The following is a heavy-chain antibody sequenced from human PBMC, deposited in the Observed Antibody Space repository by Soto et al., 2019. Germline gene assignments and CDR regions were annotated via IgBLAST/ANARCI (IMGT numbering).Heavy chain of an antibody. V-gene: IGHV1-3*01. Sequence: ASVKVSCKASGYTFTSYTIHWVRQAPGQRPEWMGWIDAGNGNTKYSQKFQGRVTITRDTSASIIYMELSSLRSEDGAVYYCARDDSSDGTTLFDYWGQGTLVTVSS. J-gene: IGHJ4*02. CDR3: ARDDSSDGTTLFDY. CDR1: GYTFTSYT. CDR2: IDAGNGNT. D-gene: IGHD1-26*01.